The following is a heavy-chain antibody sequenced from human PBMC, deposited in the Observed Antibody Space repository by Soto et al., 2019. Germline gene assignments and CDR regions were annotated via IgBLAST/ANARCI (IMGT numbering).Heavy chain of an antibody. J-gene: IGHJ3*02. CDR3: ARVGWLQDDAFDI. D-gene: IGHD5-12*01. V-gene: IGHV3-64*01. Sequence: EVQLVESGGGLVQPGGSLRLSCAASGFTFSSYAMHWVRQAPGKGLEYVSSISSNGGSTYYANSVKGRCTISRDNSKNTLYLKMGSLRAEDMAVYYCARVGWLQDDAFDIWGQGTMVTVSS. CDR2: ISSNGGST. CDR1: GFTFSSYA.